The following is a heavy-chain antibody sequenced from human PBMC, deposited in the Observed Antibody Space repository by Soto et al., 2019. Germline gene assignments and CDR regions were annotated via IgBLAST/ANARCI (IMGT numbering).Heavy chain of an antibody. CDR2: IFYSGTTIFSSRST. CDR1: GASINNYY. V-gene: IGHV4-59*01. CDR3: ARPNYYDSSGYPTALDI. J-gene: IGHJ3*02. Sequence: SETLSLTCTVSGASINNYYWSWVRQPPGKGLGWIGYIFYSGTTIFSSRSTNYNPSLKSRATISVDTSKNQFTLKLSSLTAADTAVYYCARPNYYDSSGYPTALDIWGQGTMVTVSS. D-gene: IGHD3-22*01.